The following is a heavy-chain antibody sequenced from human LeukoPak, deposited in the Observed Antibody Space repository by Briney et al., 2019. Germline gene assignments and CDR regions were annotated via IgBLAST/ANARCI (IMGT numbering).Heavy chain of an antibody. V-gene: IGHV4-34*01. Sequence: SETLSLTCAVYGGSFSGYYWSWIRQPPGKGLEWIGEINHSGSTNYNPSLKGRVTISVDTSKNQFSLKLSSVTAADTAAYYCARGRSEDIVVVVAATDFDYWGQGTLVTVSS. CDR1: GGSFSGYY. J-gene: IGHJ4*02. CDR2: INHSGST. D-gene: IGHD2-15*01. CDR3: ARGRSEDIVVVVAATDFDY.